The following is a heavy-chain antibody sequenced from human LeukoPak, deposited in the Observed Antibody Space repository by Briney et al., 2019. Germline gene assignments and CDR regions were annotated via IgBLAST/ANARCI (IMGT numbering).Heavy chain of an antibody. CDR2: IYSGGST. D-gene: IGHD5-24*01. V-gene: IGHV3-66*01. CDR3: ARGDGYNDAEYLQH. J-gene: IGHJ1*01. CDR1: GFTVSSNY. Sequence: GGSLRLSCAASGFTVSSNYMGWVRQAPGKGLEWVSVIYSGGSTYYADSVKGRFTISRDNSKNTLYLQMNSLRVEDTAVYYCARGDGYNDAEYLQHWGQGTLVTVS.